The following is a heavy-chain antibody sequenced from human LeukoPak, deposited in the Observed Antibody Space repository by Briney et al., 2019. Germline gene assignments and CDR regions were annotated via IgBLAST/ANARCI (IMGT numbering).Heavy chain of an antibody. D-gene: IGHD3-3*01. CDR1: GGSFSGHY. CDR3: ASGQYYDLWSGYYVD. CDR2: INHSGST. J-gene: IGHJ4*02. Sequence: WETLSLTCAVYGGSFSGHYWSWIRQPPGKGLEWIGEINHSGSTNYNPSLESRVTISVDTSKNHFSLKLSSVTAADTAVYYCASGQYYDLWSGYYVDWGQGTLVTVSA. V-gene: IGHV4-34*01.